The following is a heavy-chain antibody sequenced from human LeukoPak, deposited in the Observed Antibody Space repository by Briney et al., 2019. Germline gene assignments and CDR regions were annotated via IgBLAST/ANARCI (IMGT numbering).Heavy chain of an antibody. Sequence: SETLSLTCTVSGGSISSYYWGWIRQPPGKGLEWIGSIYYSGSTYYNPSLKSRVTISVDTSKNQFSLKLSSVTAADTAVYYCARAAQQYYYGMDVWGQGTTVTVSS. V-gene: IGHV4-39*07. J-gene: IGHJ6*02. CDR2: IYYSGST. CDR1: GGSISSYY. D-gene: IGHD6-13*01. CDR3: ARAAQQYYYGMDV.